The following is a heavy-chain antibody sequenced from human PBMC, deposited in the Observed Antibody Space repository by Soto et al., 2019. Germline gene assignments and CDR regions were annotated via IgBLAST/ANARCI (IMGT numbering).Heavy chain of an antibody. J-gene: IGHJ6*02. D-gene: IGHD3-22*01. CDR3: AAGYYDSSGGGYYYYYGMDV. CDR2: IVVGSGNT. Sequence: SVKVSCKASGFTFTSSAVQWVRQARGQRLEWIGWIVVGSGNTNYAQKFQERVTITRDMSTSTAYMELSSLRSEDTAVYYCAAGYYDSSGGGYYYYYGMDVWGQGTTVTVS. V-gene: IGHV1-58*01. CDR1: GFTFTSSA.